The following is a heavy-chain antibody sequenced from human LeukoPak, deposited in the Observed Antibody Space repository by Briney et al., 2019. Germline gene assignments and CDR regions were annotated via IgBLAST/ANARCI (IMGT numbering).Heavy chain of an antibody. CDR1: GGSFSGYY. J-gene: IGHJ6*03. D-gene: IGHD1-26*01. V-gene: IGHV4-34*01. Sequence: PSETLSLTCAVYGGSFSGYYWSWIRQPPGKGLEWIGEINHSGSTNYNPPLKSRVTISVDTSKNQFSLKLSSVTAADTGVYYCARGSGSSRVYYYYYYMDVWGKGTTVTVSS. CDR3: ARGSGSSRVYYYYYYMDV. CDR2: INHSGST.